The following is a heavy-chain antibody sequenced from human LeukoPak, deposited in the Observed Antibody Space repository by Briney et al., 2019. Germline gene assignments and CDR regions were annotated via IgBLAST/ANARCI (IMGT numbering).Heavy chain of an antibody. CDR2: SYPGDSDT. CDR3: AGTNCSGGSCYLFDL. CDR1: GXRFTSYC. V-gene: IGHV5-51*01. D-gene: IGHD2-15*01. J-gene: IGHJ5*02. Sequence: NPGESLKISFKGSGXRFTSYCIGWVRQMPGRGLEWMGTSYPGDSDTRYSPSFQGQVTISADKSISTAYLQWSSLKASDTAMYYCAGTNCSGGSCYLFDLWGQGTLVTVSS.